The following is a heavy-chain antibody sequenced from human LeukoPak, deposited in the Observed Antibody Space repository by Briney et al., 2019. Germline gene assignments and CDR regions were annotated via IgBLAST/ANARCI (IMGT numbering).Heavy chain of an antibody. CDR1: GYTFTNYD. J-gene: IGHJ4*02. Sequence: ASVKVSCKASGYTFTNYDINWVRQATGQGLEWMGWMNPNSGNTGYAQKFQGRVTITRNTSISTAYMELSSLRSADTAVYYCARAPRTSSGYYLFDYWGQGTLVTVSS. CDR2: MNPNSGNT. V-gene: IGHV1-8*03. D-gene: IGHD3-22*01. CDR3: ARAPRTSSGYYLFDY.